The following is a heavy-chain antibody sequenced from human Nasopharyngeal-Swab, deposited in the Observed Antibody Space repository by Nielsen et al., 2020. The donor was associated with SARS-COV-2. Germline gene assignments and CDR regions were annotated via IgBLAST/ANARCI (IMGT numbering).Heavy chain of an antibody. V-gene: IGHV2-70*01. J-gene: IGHJ6*02. D-gene: IGHD5-18*01. CDR1: GFSLTTSGMC. Sequence: SGPTLAHPSQILTLTCTFSGFSLTTSGMCVSWIRQPPGKALEWLALIDWDDDKYYSTSLKTRLTISKDTSKDQVVLTMTNMDPVDTATYYCARMAAMDNYYYGMDVWGQGTTVTVSS. CDR3: ARMAAMDNYYYGMDV. CDR2: IDWDDDK.